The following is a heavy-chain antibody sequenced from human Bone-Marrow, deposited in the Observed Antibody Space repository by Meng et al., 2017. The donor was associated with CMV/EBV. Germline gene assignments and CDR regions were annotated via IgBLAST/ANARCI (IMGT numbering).Heavy chain of an antibody. Sequence: ASVKVSCKASGYTFTSYDINWVRQATGQGLEWMGWMNPNSGNTGYAQKFQGRVTMTRNTSISTAYMELSSLRSEDTAVYYCARVEGGATYYYYGMDVWGQGTTVTVSS. D-gene: IGHD1-26*01. CDR1: GYTFTSYD. V-gene: IGHV1-8*01. CDR2: MNPNSGNT. J-gene: IGHJ6*01. CDR3: ARVEGGATYYYYGMDV.